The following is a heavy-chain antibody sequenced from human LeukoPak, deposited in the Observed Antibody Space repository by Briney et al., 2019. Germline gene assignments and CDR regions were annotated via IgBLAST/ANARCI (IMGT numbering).Heavy chain of an antibody. J-gene: IGHJ4*02. CDR1: GGSISSYY. Sequence: PSETLSLTCTVSGGSISSYYWSWIRQPPGKGLEWSGYIYYSGSTNYNPSLKSRVTISVDTSKNQFSLKLSSVTAADTAVYYCARLVSPHYDFWSGSRLTYFDYWGQGTLVTVSS. CDR2: IYYSGST. CDR3: ARLVSPHYDFWSGSRLTYFDY. D-gene: IGHD3-3*01. V-gene: IGHV4-59*01.